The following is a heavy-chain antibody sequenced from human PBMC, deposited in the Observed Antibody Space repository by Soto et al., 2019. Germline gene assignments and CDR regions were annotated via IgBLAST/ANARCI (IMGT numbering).Heavy chain of an antibody. V-gene: IGHV1-3*01. D-gene: IGHD3-3*01. CDR1: GYTFTSYA. Sequence: QVQLVQSGAEVKKPGASVKVSCKASGYTFTSYAMHWVRQAPGQRLEWMGWINAGNGNTKHSQKFQGRVTITRDTSASTAYRELSSLRSEDTAVYYCARVKSPGGEWLLYSYYGMDVWGQGTTVTVSS. CDR3: ARVKSPGGEWLLYSYYGMDV. J-gene: IGHJ6*02. CDR2: INAGNGNT.